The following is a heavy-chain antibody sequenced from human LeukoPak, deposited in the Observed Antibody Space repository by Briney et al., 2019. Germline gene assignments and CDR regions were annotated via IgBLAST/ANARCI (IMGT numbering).Heavy chain of an antibody. CDR2: ISGTGGST. D-gene: IGHD4-17*01. V-gene: IGHV3-23*01. J-gene: IGHJ6*03. Sequence: GGTLRLSCAASGFTFSSYAMSWVRQAPGKGLEWVSGISGTGGSTYYADSVKGRFTISRDNSKNTLYLQMNSLRAEDTAVCYCAKDADYGDYWHYYYMDVWGKGTTVTISS. CDR1: GFTFSSYA. CDR3: AKDADYGDYWHYYYMDV.